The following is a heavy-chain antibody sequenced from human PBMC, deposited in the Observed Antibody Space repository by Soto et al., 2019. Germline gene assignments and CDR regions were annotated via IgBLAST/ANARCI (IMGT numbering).Heavy chain of an antibody. CDR3: ARLVGFGESPLVDY. CDR2: IYYSGST. D-gene: IGHD3-10*01. CDR1: GGSISSGGYY. V-gene: IGHV4-31*03. Sequence: QVQLQESGPGLVKPSQTLSLTCTVSGGSISSGGYYWSWIRQHPGKGLEWIGYIYYSGSTYYNPSLKSRVTISVDTSKNQFSLKLSSVTAADTAVYYCARLVGFGESPLVDYWGQGTLVTVSS. J-gene: IGHJ4*02.